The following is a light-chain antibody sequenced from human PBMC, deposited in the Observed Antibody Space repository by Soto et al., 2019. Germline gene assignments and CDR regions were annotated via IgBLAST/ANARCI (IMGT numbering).Light chain of an antibody. CDR2: LGS. J-gene: IGKJ5*01. CDR1: QSLLHSNGYNY. CDR3: MQALQTPSST. Sequence: DIVMTQSPLSLPVTPGEPASISCRSSQSLLHSNGYNYLDWYLQKPGQSPQLLIYLGSNRASGVPDRFGGSGSGTDFTLKISRVEAEDVGVHYCMQALQTPSSTFGQGTRLEIK. V-gene: IGKV2-28*01.